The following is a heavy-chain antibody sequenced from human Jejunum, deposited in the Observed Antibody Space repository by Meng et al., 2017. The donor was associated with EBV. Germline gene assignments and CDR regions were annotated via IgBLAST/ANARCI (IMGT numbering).Heavy chain of an antibody. CDR2: INTNSCYS. D-gene: IGHD2-8*02. CDR1: GYTFTSYG. Sequence: HVQVVHCGSSLKKPVASVTSSCMDSGYTFTSYGIIWVRQAPGQGLEWMGWINTNSCYSTHASDSPVRIVLFLDTYVSTVYLQISILNNEDNAVYSFGRVRTGGGWFDSWGQGTLVTVSS. CDR3: GRVRTGGGWFDS. V-gene: IGHV7-4-1*01. J-gene: IGHJ5*01.